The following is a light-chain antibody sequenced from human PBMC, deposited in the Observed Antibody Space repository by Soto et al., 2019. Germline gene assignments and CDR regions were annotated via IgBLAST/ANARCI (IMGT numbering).Light chain of an antibody. CDR2: DAS. CDR3: QQYDNSLYT. Sequence: EIVLTQSPGTLSLSPGERATLSCRASQSVSSTYLAWYQQKPGQAPRLLIYDASSRATGIPDRFSGSGSGTDFTITISRLEPEDFAVYYCQQYDNSLYTFGQGTKLEIK. J-gene: IGKJ2*01. V-gene: IGKV3-20*01. CDR1: QSVSSTY.